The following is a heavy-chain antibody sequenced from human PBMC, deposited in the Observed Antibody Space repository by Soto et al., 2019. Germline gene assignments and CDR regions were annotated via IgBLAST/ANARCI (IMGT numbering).Heavy chain of an antibody. CDR1: GGSISSYY. D-gene: IGHD6-13*01. CDR3: ARGLTGYSSRWYRY. Sequence: SETLSLTCTVSGGSISSYYWSWIRQPPGKGLEWIGYIYNSGSTNYNPSLKSRVTISVDTSKNQFSLKLSSVTAADTAVYYCARGLTGYSSRWYRYWGQGTLVTVSS. CDR2: IYNSGST. J-gene: IGHJ4*02. V-gene: IGHV4-59*08.